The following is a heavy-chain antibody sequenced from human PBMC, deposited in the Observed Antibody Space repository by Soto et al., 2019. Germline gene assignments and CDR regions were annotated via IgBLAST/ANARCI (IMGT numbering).Heavy chain of an antibody. Sequence: SETLSLTCAVYGGSFSGYYWSWIRQPPGKGLEWIGEINHSGSANYNPSLKSRVTISVDTSKNQFSLKLSSVTAADTAVYYCARTSGITPTRVFDYWGQGTLVTVSS. CDR1: GGSFSGYY. CDR2: INHSGSA. D-gene: IGHD3-10*01. CDR3: ARTSGITPTRVFDY. V-gene: IGHV4-34*01. J-gene: IGHJ4*02.